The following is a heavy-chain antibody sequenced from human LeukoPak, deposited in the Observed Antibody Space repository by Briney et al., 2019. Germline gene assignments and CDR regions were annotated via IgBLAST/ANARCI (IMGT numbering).Heavy chain of an antibody. Sequence: GGSLRLSCAATGFTFRKHWMSWVRQAIGKGLECVAKINEDGSEKHYVDSVKGRFTISRDNAKNSLYLQMNSLRAEDTAVYYCARDGIVTRNFDYWGQGTLVTVSS. CDR3: ARDGIVTRNFDY. D-gene: IGHD1-26*01. V-gene: IGHV3-7*01. J-gene: IGHJ4*02. CDR1: GFTFRKHW. CDR2: INEDGSEK.